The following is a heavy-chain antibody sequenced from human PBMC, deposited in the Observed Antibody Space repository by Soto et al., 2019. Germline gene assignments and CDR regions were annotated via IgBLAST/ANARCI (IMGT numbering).Heavy chain of an antibody. CDR2: VNHSGST. J-gene: IGHJ4*02. CDR1: CGSFSGLS. Sequence: PSQTLPLPCAFLCGSFSGLSLRRLLQPPGKGLEWIGEVNHSGSTNYNPSLKSRVTISVDTSKNQFSLKLSSVTAADTAVYYCARRRSIAASFDYWGQGTLVTVSS. V-gene: IGHV4-34*01. CDR3: ARRRSIAASFDY. D-gene: IGHD6-6*01.